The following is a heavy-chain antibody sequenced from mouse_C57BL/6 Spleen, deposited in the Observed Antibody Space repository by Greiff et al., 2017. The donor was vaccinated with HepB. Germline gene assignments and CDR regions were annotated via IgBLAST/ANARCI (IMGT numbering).Heavy chain of an antibody. Sequence: VQLQQSGAELAKPGASVKLSCKASGYTFTSYWMHWVKQRPGQGLEWIGYINPSSGYTKYNQKFKDKATLTADKSSSTAYMQLSSLTYEDSAVYYCARGVTTVVVGDYYAMDYWGQGTSVTVSS. CDR3: ARGVTTVVVGDYYAMDY. J-gene: IGHJ4*01. V-gene: IGHV1-7*01. CDR1: GYTFTSYW. CDR2: INPSSGYT. D-gene: IGHD1-1*01.